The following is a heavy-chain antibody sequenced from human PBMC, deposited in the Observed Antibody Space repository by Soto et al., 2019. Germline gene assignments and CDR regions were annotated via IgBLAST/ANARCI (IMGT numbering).Heavy chain of an antibody. V-gene: IGHV4-39*01. J-gene: IGHJ5*02. CDR3: ARLLYYDFWSGPRWFDP. CDR1: GGSISSGGYY. D-gene: IGHD3-3*01. CDR2: IYYSGST. Sequence: SETLSLTCTVSGGSISSGGYYWSWIRQPPGKGLEWIGSIYYSGSTYYNPSLKSRVTISVDTSKNQFPLKLSSVTAADTAVYYCARLLYYDFWSGPRWFDPWGQGTLVTVSS.